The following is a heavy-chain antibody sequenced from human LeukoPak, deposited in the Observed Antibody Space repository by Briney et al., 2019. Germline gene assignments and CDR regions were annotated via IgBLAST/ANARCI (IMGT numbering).Heavy chain of an antibody. D-gene: IGHD5/OR15-5a*01. CDR2: IYYSGGT. Sequence: SETLSLTCTVSGGSISNYFWSWIWQPPGKGLEWIGYIYYSGGTNYNPSLKSRVTISVDTSKNQFSLKLSSVTAADTAVYYCARPSRSVSTAGAFDIWGQGTMVTVSS. CDR1: GGSISNYF. V-gene: IGHV4-59*01. J-gene: IGHJ3*02. CDR3: ARPSRSVSTAGAFDI.